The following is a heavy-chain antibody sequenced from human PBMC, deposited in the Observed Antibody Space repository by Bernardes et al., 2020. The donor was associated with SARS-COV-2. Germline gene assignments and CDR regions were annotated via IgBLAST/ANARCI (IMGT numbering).Heavy chain of an antibody. CDR1: GFTFSTYW. D-gene: IGHD1-26*01. CDR3: TRGVGATTSRFDY. CDR2: INSDGRRI. Sequence: GGSLRLSCAASGFTFSTYWMYWVRQTPGEGLVWVSRINSDGRRINYADSVKGRFTISRDNAKNTLYLQMNSLRAEDTAVYYCTRGVGATTSRFDYWGQGNLVNVSS. J-gene: IGHJ4*02. V-gene: IGHV3-74*01.